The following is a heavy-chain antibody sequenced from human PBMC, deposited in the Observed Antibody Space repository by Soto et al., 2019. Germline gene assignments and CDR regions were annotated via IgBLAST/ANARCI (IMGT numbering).Heavy chain of an antibody. CDR3: AKDFGRLLAATPDS. J-gene: IGHJ4*02. D-gene: IGHD2-15*01. CDR2: ISYDGGSK. V-gene: IGHV3-30*18. CDR1: GFTFTTYG. Sequence: QVQLVESGGGVVQPGRSLRLSCAASGFTFTTYGMHWVRQAPGKGLEWVAFISYDGGSKYHSDSVRGRFTISRDTSKNTLYLHMKSLRPEDTAVYYCAKDFGRLLAATPDSWGQGTLVTVSS.